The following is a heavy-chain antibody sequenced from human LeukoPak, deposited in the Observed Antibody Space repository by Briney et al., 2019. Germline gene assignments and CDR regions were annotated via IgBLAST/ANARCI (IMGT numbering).Heavy chain of an antibody. CDR2: INHRGST. Sequence: PSETLSLTCAVYGGSFSGYYWSWIRQPPGKGLEWIGEINHRGSTNYNPSLKSRVTISVDTSKNQFSLKLSSVTAADTAVYYCARGAGSGSYYFDYWGQGTLVTVSS. CDR3: ARGAGSGSYYFDY. J-gene: IGHJ4*02. D-gene: IGHD1-26*01. CDR1: GGSFSGYY. V-gene: IGHV4-34*01.